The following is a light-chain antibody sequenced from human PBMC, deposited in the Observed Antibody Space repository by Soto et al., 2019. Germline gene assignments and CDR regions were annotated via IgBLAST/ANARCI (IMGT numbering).Light chain of an antibody. CDR3: LQYESYPYT. J-gene: IGKJ2*01. CDR2: GAS. V-gene: IGKV1-16*02. CDR1: QGIDNY. Sequence: DIQMTQSPSSLSASVGDRVTLFCRASQGIDNYLAWFQQKPGKAPKCLIYGASSLQSGVPSKFSGSVFGTDFTLTINSLQPEDFAAYYCLQYESYPYTFGQGTKLEIK.